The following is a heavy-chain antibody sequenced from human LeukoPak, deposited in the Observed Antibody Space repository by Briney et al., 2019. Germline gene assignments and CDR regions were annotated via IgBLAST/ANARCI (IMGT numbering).Heavy chain of an antibody. V-gene: IGHV3-21*01. D-gene: IGHD3-10*02. Sequence: GGSLRLSCAASTFTFTTYSMIWVRQAPGKGLEWVSSISSTSSYIYYADSVRGRFTISRDNAKNSLYLQMNSLRAEDTAVYYCAELGITMIGGVWGKGTTVTISS. CDR1: TFTFTTYS. J-gene: IGHJ6*04. CDR2: ISSTSSYI. CDR3: AELGITMIGGV.